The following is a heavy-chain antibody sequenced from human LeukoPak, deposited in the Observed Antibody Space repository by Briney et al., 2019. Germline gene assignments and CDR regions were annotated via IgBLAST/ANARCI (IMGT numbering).Heavy chain of an antibody. V-gene: IGHV3-48*03. CDR2: ISSSGSTI. CDR1: GFTFSSYE. Sequence: GGSLRLSCAASGFTFSSYEMNWIRQAPGKGLEWVSYISSSGSTIYYADSVKGRFTISRDNTKNSLSLQMNSLRAEDTAVYYCARLGSMRYGSGRRSFDYWGQGTLVTVSS. J-gene: IGHJ4*02. D-gene: IGHD3-10*01. CDR3: ARLGSMRYGSGRRSFDY.